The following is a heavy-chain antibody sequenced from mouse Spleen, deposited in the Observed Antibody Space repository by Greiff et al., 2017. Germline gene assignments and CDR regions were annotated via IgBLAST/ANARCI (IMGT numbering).Heavy chain of an antibody. V-gene: IGHV1-69*01. Sequence: QVQLQQSGAELVMPGASVKMSCKASGYTFTDYWMHWVKQRTGQGLEWIGAIDTSDSYTSYNQKFKGKATLTVDESSSTAYMQLSSLTSEDSAVYYCARYGSSSLFAYWGQGTLVTVSA. CDR2: IDTSDSYT. D-gene: IGHD1-1*01. CDR1: GYTFTDYW. CDR3: ARYGSSSLFAY. J-gene: IGHJ3*01.